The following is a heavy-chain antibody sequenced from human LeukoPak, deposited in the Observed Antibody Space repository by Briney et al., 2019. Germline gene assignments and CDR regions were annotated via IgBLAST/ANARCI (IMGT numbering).Heavy chain of an antibody. Sequence: PSETLSLTCTVSGGSISSYYWSWLRQPPGKGLEWLGYIYYSGSTNYNPSLKSRVTISVDTSKNQFSLKLSSVTAADTAVYYCARATDFWSGLPFDYWGQGTLVTVSS. V-gene: IGHV4-59*01. CDR1: GGSISSYY. CDR3: ARATDFWSGLPFDY. J-gene: IGHJ4*02. CDR2: IYYSGST. D-gene: IGHD3-3*01.